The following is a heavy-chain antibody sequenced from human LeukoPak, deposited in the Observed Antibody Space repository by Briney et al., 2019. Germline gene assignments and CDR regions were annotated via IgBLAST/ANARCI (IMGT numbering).Heavy chain of an antibody. V-gene: IGHV4-34*01. J-gene: IGHJ6*02. D-gene: IGHD6-13*01. Sequence: SETLSLTCAVYGGSFSGYYWSWIRQPPGKGLEWIGEVNHSGSTNYNPSLKSRVTISVDTSKNQFSLKLSSVTAADTAVYYCARSRHSSSWYYYYGMDVWGQGTTVTVSS. CDR3: ARSRHSSSWYYYYGMDV. CDR2: VNHSGST. CDR1: GGSFSGYY.